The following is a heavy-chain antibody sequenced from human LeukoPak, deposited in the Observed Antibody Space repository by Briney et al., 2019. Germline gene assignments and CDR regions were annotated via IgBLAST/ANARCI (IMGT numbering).Heavy chain of an antibody. CDR2: INPSGGST. CDR3: ARVKAQLWYDY. V-gene: IGHV1-46*01. Sequence: ASVKVSCKASGYTFTSYYMHWVRQAPGQGLEWMGIINPSGGSTSYAQKFQGRVTMTRDTSTSTVYMELSSLISDDTAVYYCARVKAQLWYDYWGQGTLVTVSS. CDR1: GYTFTSYY. J-gene: IGHJ4*02. D-gene: IGHD5-18*01.